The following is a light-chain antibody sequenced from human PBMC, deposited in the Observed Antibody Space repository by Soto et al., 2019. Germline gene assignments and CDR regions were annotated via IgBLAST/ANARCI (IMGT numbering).Light chain of an antibody. J-gene: IGKJ2*01. CDR1: QSIRDW. CDR2: DGS. Sequence: DIQMTQSPSTLSASVGDRVTITCRASQSIRDWWAWYQQIPGRAPKLLIYDGSPLQSGDPSRFSGSGSGTEFILTISSLQPDESATYYCQEYKSATFGQRPKLQIK. V-gene: IGKV1-5*01. CDR3: QEYKSAT.